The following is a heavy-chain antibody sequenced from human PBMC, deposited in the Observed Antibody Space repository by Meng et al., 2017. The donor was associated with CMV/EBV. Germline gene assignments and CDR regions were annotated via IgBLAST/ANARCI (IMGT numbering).Heavy chain of an antibody. CDR1: GGTFSSYA. D-gene: IGHD5-12*01. CDR3: ARGRAEYSGYDEFDY. Sequence: SGGTFSSYANSWVRQAPGQGLEWMGGIIPIFGTANYAQKFQGRVTITADKSTSTAYMELSSLRSEDTAVYYCARGRAEYSGYDEFDYWGQGTLVTVSS. J-gene: IGHJ4*02. CDR2: IIPIFGTA. V-gene: IGHV1-69*06.